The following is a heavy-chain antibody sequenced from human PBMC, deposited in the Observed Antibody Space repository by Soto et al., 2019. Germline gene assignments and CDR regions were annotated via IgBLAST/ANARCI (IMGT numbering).Heavy chain of an antibody. CDR3: ARDKIKRGYSYRVDY. D-gene: IGHD5-18*01. J-gene: IGHJ4*02. Sequence: SETLSLTCTVSGGSISSGGYYWSWIRQHPGKGLEWIGYIYYSGSTYYNPSLKSRVTISVDTSKNQFSLKLSSVTAADTAVYYCARDKIKRGYSYRVDYWGQGTLGTVSA. V-gene: IGHV4-31*03. CDR2: IYYSGST. CDR1: GGSISSGGYY.